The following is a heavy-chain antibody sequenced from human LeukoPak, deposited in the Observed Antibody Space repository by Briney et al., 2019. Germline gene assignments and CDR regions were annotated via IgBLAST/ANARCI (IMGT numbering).Heavy chain of an antibody. CDR1: GFTCSNIG. CDR3: AKGVYSYYYGSGSYYYYYGMDV. J-gene: IGHJ6*02. D-gene: IGHD3-10*01. CDR2: ITYDGTNK. Sequence: GGSLSLSSAASGFTCSNIGMQRHGHAPGLELVGWAVITYDGTNKYYADSVKGRFTISRDNSKNTLYLQMNSLRAEDTAVYYCAKGVYSYYYGSGSYYYYYGMDVWGQGTTVTVSS. V-gene: IGHV3-30*18.